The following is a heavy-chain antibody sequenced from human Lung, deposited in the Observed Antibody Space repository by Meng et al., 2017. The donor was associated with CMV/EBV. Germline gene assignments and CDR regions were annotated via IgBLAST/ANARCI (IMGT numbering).Heavy chain of an antibody. D-gene: IGHD5-24*01. J-gene: IGHJ4*02. CDR1: GGSIGSGGYY. CDR3: AREAGRDGYATPKFDY. V-gene: IGHV4-31*03. CDR2: IYYTGST. Sequence: QGQRQESGPGLPNPSPTRSLTCTVSGGSIGSGGYYWSWIRQHPGKGLEWIGYIYYTGSTFYNPSLKSRVTISVDTSKNQFSLKLIPATAADTAVYYCAREAGRDGYATPKFDYWGQGTLVTVSS.